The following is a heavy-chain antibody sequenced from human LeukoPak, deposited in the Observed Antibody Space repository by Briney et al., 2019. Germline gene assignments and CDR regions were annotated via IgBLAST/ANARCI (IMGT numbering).Heavy chain of an antibody. CDR2: ISTSSSYI. Sequence: GGSLRLSCAASGFTFSSYTMNWVRQAPGKGLEWVSSISTSSSYIYYADSLKGRFTISRYNAKNSLYLQMNSLRAEDTAVYYCARATRGGYNGYFDYWGQGTLVTVSS. CDR1: GFTFSSYT. D-gene: IGHD5-24*01. V-gene: IGHV3-21*01. CDR3: ARATRGGYNGYFDY. J-gene: IGHJ4*02.